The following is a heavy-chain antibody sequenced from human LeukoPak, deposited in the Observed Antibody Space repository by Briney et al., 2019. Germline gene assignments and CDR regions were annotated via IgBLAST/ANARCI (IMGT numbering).Heavy chain of an antibody. CDR1: GGSISDFH. CDR2: IYTTGNT. V-gene: IGHV4-59*01. CDR3: ARLDGSPYFYYGLDV. Sequence: KASETLSLTCTVSGGSISDFHWSWIRQSPGKGLEWLGYIYTTGNTNYNPSLKSRVTISVDMSKNQFSLKLSSVTAADTAVYYCARLDGSPYFYYGLDVWGQGTTVTVSS. D-gene: IGHD1-1*01. J-gene: IGHJ6*02.